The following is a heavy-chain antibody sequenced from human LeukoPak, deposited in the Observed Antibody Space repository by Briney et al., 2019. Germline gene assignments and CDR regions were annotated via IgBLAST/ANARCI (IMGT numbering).Heavy chain of an antibody. J-gene: IGHJ4*02. CDR3: ARGPNGNYFDY. CDR2: INSDETGT. Sequence: GGALRLPCPASVFPFSSFRMHLVPQPPRKGLLWVSGINSDETGTRYADSVKGRFTICRGTAKSRLYLQMNSLRAVDTAVYYCARGPNGNYFDYWGEGTLVTVSS. D-gene: IGHD3-16*01. CDR1: VFPFSSFR. V-gene: IGHV3-74*01.